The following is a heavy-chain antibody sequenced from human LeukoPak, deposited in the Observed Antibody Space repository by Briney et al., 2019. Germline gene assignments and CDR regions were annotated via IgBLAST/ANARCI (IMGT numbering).Heavy chain of an antibody. CDR2: INHSGST. CDR3: ARPFSRYFDWFRGGDAFDI. CDR1: GGSFSGYY. V-gene: IGHV4-34*01. Sequence: PSEALSLTCAVYGGSFSGYYWSWIRQPPGKGLEWIGEINHSGSTNYNPSLKSRVTISVDTSKNQFSLKLSSVTAADTAVYYCARPFSRYFDWFRGGDAFDIWGQGTMVTVSS. J-gene: IGHJ3*02. D-gene: IGHD3-9*01.